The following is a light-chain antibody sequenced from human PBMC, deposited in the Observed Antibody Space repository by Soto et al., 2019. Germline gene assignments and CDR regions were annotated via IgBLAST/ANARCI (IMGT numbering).Light chain of an antibody. J-gene: IGKJ4*01. CDR1: QSVSGY. CDR2: DAS. Sequence: EIVLTQSPATLSLSPGERATLSCSASQSVSGYLAWYQQKPGQAPRLLMYDASNRATGIPARFSGSGSGTDFTITISSLEPEDCAVYYCQQRSNWPSTFGGGTKVEIK. V-gene: IGKV3-11*01. CDR3: QQRSNWPST.